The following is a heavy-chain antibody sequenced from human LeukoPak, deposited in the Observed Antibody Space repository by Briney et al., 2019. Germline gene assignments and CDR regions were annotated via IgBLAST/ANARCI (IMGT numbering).Heavy chain of an antibody. CDR3: ARAAESYSSGWPGDAFDI. J-gene: IGHJ3*02. CDR1: GFTFSSYA. CDR2: ISYDGSNK. Sequence: GGSLRLSCAASGFTFSSYAMHWVRQAPGKGLEWVAVISYDGSNKYYADSVKGRFTISRDNSKNTLYLQINSLRAEDTAVYYCARAAESYSSGWPGDAFDIWGQGTMVTVSS. V-gene: IGHV3-30*04. D-gene: IGHD6-19*01.